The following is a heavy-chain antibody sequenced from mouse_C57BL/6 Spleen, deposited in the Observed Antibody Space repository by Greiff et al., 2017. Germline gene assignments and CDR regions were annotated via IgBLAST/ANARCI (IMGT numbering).Heavy chain of an antibody. CDR2: ISYDGSN. CDR3: ARVPLYDGLPFAY. D-gene: IGHD2-3*01. CDR1: GYSITSGYY. V-gene: IGHV3-6*01. J-gene: IGHJ3*01. Sequence: EVQLQESGPGLVKPSQSLSLTCSVTGYSITSGYYWNWIRQFPGNKLEWMGYISYDGSNNYNPSLKNRISITRDTSKNQFFLKLNSVTTEDTATYYCARVPLYDGLPFAYWGQGTLVTVSA.